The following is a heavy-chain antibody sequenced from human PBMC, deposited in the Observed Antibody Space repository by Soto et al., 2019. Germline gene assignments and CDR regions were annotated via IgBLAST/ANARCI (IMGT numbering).Heavy chain of an antibody. CDR1: GFTFSDYY. D-gene: IGHD4-17*01. J-gene: IGHJ2*01. V-gene: IGHV3-11*01. Sequence: GGSLRLSCAASGFTFSDYYMSRIRQAPGKGLEWVSYISSSGSTIYYADSVKGRFTISRDNAKNSLYLQMNSLRAEDTAVHYCARVTDYGGKVDWYFDLRGRGTLVTVSS. CDR3: ARVTDYGGKVDWYFDL. CDR2: ISSSGSTI.